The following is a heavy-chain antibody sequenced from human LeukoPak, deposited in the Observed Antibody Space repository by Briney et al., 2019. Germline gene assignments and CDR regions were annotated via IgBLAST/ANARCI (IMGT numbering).Heavy chain of an antibody. CDR3: ARFLWFGELSNLYSFDY. CDR2: IYPGDSDT. J-gene: IGHJ4*02. D-gene: IGHD3-10*01. CDR1: GYSFTSYW. V-gene: IGHV5-51*01. Sequence: GESLKISCKGSGYSFTSYWIGWVRQMPGKGLEWMGIIYPGDSDTRYSPSFQGQVTISADKSISTAYLQWSSLKASDTAMYYRARFLWFGELSNLYSFDYWGQGTLVTVSS.